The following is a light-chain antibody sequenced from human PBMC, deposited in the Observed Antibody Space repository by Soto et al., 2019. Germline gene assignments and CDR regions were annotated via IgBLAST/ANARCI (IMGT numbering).Light chain of an antibody. J-gene: IGKJ4*01. CDR1: QSVSSS. V-gene: IGKV3-15*01. CDR3: MQYHHWPLT. CDR2: HAS. Sequence: EIVMTQSPATMSVSPGERATLSCRSRQSVSSSLAWYQKKPGQAPRLLIYHASTGSTSIPARVSGSGSGTDFSLPISILQSEVFAVYYCMQYHHWPLTFGGGTKVEI.